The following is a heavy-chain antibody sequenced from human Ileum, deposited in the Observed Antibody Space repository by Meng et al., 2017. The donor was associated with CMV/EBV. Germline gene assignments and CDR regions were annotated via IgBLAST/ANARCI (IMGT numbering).Heavy chain of an antibody. CDR3: ARGSGYSIYDD. D-gene: IGHD4-11*01. V-gene: IGHV4-59*02. Sequence: SETLSPTCTVSGASVSENYCSWIRQSPGRGLEWIGYISYGDFTNYNPSLKSRVSLSVNTSKNQCSLILKSMSAADAAVYYCARGSGYSIYDDWGQGTLVTVSS. J-gene: IGHJ4*02. CDR2: ISYGDFT. CDR1: GASVSENY.